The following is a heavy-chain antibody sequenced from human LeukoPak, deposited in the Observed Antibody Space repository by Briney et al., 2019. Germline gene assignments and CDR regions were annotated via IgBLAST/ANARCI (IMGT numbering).Heavy chain of an antibody. CDR3: ASTLTYYYGSGSYYIDC. V-gene: IGHV4-39*01. Sequence: SETLSLTCTVSGGSISSSSYYWGWIRQPPGKGLEWIGSIYYSGSTYYNPSIKSRVTISVDTSKNQFSLKLRSVTAADTAVYYCASTLTYYYGSGSYYIDCWGQGTLVTVSS. J-gene: IGHJ4*02. CDR1: GGSISSSSYY. D-gene: IGHD3-10*01. CDR2: IYYSGST.